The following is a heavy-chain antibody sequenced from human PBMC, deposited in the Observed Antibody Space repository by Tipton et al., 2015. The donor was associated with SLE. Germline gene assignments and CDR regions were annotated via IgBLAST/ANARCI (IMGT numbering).Heavy chain of an antibody. CDR2: IYYSGST. CDR1: GGSISSSSYY. D-gene: IGHD6-19*01. J-gene: IGHJ5*02. V-gene: IGHV4-61*01. CDR3: ARGWWFDP. Sequence: TLSLTCIVSGGSISSSSYYWSWIRQPPGKGLEWIGYIYYSGSTNYNPSLKSRVTISVDTSKNQFSLKLSSVTAADTAVYYCARGWWFDPWGQGTLVTVSS.